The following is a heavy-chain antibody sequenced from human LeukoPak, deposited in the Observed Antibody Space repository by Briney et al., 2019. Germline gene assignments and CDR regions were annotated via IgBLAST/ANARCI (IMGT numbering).Heavy chain of an antibody. Sequence: GGSLRLSCAASGFTFSNYTMNWVRQAPGKGLEWVSYISSSSRFTYYAASVKGRFTISRDNAKNSLYLQMNSLRAEDTAVYYCARTQHDYYGSGSPVGGEFDYWGQGTLVTVSS. CDR2: ISSSSRFT. CDR3: ARTQHDYYGSGSPVGGEFDY. D-gene: IGHD3-10*01. V-gene: IGHV3-48*01. CDR1: GFTFSNYT. J-gene: IGHJ4*02.